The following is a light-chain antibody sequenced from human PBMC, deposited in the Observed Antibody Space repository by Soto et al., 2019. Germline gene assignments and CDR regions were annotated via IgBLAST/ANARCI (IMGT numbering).Light chain of an antibody. CDR3: QRYDSFRT. V-gene: IGKV3-20*01. Sequence: EIALTQSPGTLSLSPGERATLSCRASQTLSNSFIAWYQHKPGQAPRLLIYGASNRATGIPDRFSGSGSGTDFTLTITRLEPEDFAMYYCQRYDSFRTFGQGTKVDIK. J-gene: IGKJ1*01. CDR1: QTLSNSF. CDR2: GAS.